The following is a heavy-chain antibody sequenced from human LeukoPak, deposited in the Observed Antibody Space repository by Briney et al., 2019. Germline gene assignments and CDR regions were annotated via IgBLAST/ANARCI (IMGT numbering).Heavy chain of an antibody. CDR1: GFTFSSYA. CDR3: ANDKSTYCYDSSGHDY. J-gene: IGHJ4*02. CDR2: ISGSGGST. Sequence: PGGSLRLSCAASGFTFSSYAMSWVRQAPGKGLEWVSAISGSGGSTYYADSVKGRFTISRDNSKNTLYLQMNSLRAEDTAVYYCANDKSTYCYDSSGHDYWGQGTLVTVSS. V-gene: IGHV3-23*01. D-gene: IGHD3-22*01.